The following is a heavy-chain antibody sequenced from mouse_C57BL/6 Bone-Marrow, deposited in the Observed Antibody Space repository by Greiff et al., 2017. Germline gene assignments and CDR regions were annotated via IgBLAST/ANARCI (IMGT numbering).Heavy chain of an antibody. Sequence: QVQLQQPGAELVRPGSSVKLSCKASGYTFTSSWMHWVKQRPIQGLEWIGNIDPSDSETHYNQKFKDKATLTVDKSSSTAYMQLSSLTSEDSAVYYCARACYGNYVYWYFEVWGTGTTDTGSS. V-gene: IGHV1-52*01. D-gene: IGHD2-1*01. CDR1: GYTFTSSW. CDR2: IDPSDSET. CDR3: ARACYGNYVYWYFEV. J-gene: IGHJ1*03.